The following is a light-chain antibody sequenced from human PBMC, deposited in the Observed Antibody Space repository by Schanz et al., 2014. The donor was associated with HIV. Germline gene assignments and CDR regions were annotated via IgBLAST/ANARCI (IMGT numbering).Light chain of an antibody. CDR3: LSYDYSLSAEV. CDR2: EVS. Sequence: QSALTQPPSASGSPGQSVTISCTGTSSDVGGYNYVSWYQQHPGKAPKLMIYEVSERPSGVPARFSGSKSGTAASLAISGLQAEDEADYYCLSYDYSLSAEVFGGGTKLTVL. V-gene: IGLV2-8*01. J-gene: IGLJ3*02. CDR1: SSDVGGYNY.